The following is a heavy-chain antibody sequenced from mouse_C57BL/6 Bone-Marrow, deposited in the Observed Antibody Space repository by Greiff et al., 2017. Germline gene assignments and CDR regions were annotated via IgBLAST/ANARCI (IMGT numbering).Heavy chain of an antibody. CDR2: IDPSDSYT. CDR1: GYTFTSYW. Sequence: VQLQQPGAELVKPGASVKLSCKASGYTFTSYWMQWVKQRPGQGLEWIGEIDPSDSYTNYNQKFKGKATLTVDPSSSTAYMQRSSLTSEDSAVYYCARRDYDEGYYFDYWGKGTTLTVSS. J-gene: IGHJ2*01. V-gene: IGHV1-50*01. D-gene: IGHD2-4*01. CDR3: ARRDYDEGYYFDY.